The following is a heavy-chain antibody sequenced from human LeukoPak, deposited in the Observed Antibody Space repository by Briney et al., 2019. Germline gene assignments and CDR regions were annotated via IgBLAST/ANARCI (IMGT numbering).Heavy chain of an antibody. CDR2: IFPGDSDT. D-gene: IGHD6-19*01. V-gene: IGHV5-51*01. CDR1: GLTFTSYW. Sequence: PGGSLRLSCVASGLTFTSYWIGWVRQMPGKGLEWMGIIFPGDSDTRYSPSFQGQVTISADKSISTAYLQWSSLKASDTAMYYCARLVRSGWYYDYWGQGTLVTVSS. J-gene: IGHJ4*02. CDR3: ARLVRSGWYYDY.